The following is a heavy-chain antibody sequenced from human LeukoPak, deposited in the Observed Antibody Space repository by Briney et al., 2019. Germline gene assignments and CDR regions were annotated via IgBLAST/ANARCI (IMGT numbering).Heavy chain of an antibody. CDR1: GGSISSYY. J-gene: IGHJ4*02. D-gene: IGHD6-13*01. Sequence: SETLSLTCTVSGGSISSYYWSWIRQPPGKGLEWIGYIYHSGSTNYNPSLKSRVTISVDTSKNQFSLKLSSVTAADTAVYYCAGGGIAAAGFDYWGQGTLVTVSS. CDR2: IYHSGST. CDR3: AGGGIAAAGFDY. V-gene: IGHV4-59*08.